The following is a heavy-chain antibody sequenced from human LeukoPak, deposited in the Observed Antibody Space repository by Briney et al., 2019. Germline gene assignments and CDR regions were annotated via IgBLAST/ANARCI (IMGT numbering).Heavy chain of an antibody. Sequence: ASVKVSCKASGYTFTSYGISWVRQAPGQGLEWMGWISAYNGNTNYAQKLQGRVTMTTDTSTSTAYMELRSLRSDDTAVYYCAREWDEYYYGSGSSWFDPWGQGTLVTVSS. CDR1: GYTFTSYG. CDR3: AREWDEYYYGSGSSWFDP. V-gene: IGHV1-18*04. CDR2: ISAYNGNT. J-gene: IGHJ5*02. D-gene: IGHD3-10*01.